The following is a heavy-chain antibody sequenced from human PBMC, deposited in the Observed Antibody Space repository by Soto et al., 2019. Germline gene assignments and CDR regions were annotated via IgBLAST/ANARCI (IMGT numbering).Heavy chain of an antibody. V-gene: IGHV3-74*01. Sequence: EVPLVESGGGLVQPGGSLRLSCAASGFTFSTYWMHWVRQAPGKGLVWVSRIKNDGSGTYYVDSVEGRFTISRDNAKNTLYLQMNSPRAEDTAVYYCVRGDGDYYDGNGYLGRHWGQGTLVTVSS. CDR1: GFTFSTYW. CDR3: VRGDGDYYDGNGYLGRH. J-gene: IGHJ4*02. D-gene: IGHD3-22*01. CDR2: IKNDGSGT.